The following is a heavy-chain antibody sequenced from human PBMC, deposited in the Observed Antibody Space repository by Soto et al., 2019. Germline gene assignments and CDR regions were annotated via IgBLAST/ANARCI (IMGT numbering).Heavy chain of an antibody. D-gene: IGHD4-4*01. J-gene: IGHJ2*01. Sequence: QVQLQESGPGLVKPSQTLSLTCTVSGGSISSGGYYWSWIRQHPGKGLEWIGYIYYSGSTYYNPSLTSRVTISVDTSKNQFSLKLSSVTAADTAVYYCARERSDDYRLYWYFDLWGRGTLVTVSS. V-gene: IGHV4-31*03. CDR2: IYYSGST. CDR1: GGSISSGGYY. CDR3: ARERSDDYRLYWYFDL.